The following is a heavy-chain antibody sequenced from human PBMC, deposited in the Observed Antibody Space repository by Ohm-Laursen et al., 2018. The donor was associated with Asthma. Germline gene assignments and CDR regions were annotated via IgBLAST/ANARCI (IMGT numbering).Heavy chain of an antibody. CDR3: AKSGDPYPTGFYYNAMDV. CDR2: ISGSGGST. Sequence: SLRLSCAASGFTFEKYAMSWVRQAPAEGLEWVSSISGSGGSTLYADSVKGRVTISRDNSKNTLSLQMSSLRAEDTALYYCAKSGDPYPTGFYYNAMDVWGQGTTVTVSS. J-gene: IGHJ6*02. CDR1: GFTFEKYA. V-gene: IGHV3-23*01. D-gene: IGHD2-8*02.